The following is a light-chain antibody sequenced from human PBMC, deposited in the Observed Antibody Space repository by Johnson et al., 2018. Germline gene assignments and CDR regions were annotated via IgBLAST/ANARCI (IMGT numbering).Light chain of an antibody. CDR2: ENN. V-gene: IGLV1-51*02. CDR1: SSNIGNNY. Sequence: QSVLTQPPSVSAAPGQKVTISFSGSSSNIGNNYVSWYQQLPGTAPKLLIYENNKRPSGIPDRFSGSKSGTSATLGLTGLQTGDEADYYCGTWDSSLIAGNVFGTGTKVTVL. CDR3: GTWDSSLIAGNV. J-gene: IGLJ1*01.